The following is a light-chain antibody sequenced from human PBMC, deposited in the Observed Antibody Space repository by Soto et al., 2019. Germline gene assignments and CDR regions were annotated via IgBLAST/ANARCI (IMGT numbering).Light chain of an antibody. V-gene: IGLV2-14*03. J-gene: IGLJ1*01. CDR2: DVT. Sequence: QPVLTQPASVSGSPGQSIAISCTGTNSDIGAYNYVSWYQQHPGKAPKVILYDVTTRPSGVSSRFSGSRSGASASLTISGLQSEDEADYYCSAYTTSDLYVFGTGTKLTVL. CDR3: SAYTTSDLYV. CDR1: NSDIGAYNY.